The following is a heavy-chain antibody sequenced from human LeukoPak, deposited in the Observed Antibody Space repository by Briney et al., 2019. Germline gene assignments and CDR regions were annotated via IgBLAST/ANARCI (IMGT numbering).Heavy chain of an antibody. CDR1: GGSTSSYY. CDR2: IYYNGST. D-gene: IGHD2-15*01. Sequence: PSETLSLTCTVSGGSTSSYYWSWIRQPPGKGLEWIGYIYYNGSTNYNPSLKSRVTISVDTSKNQFSLKLSSVTAADTAVYYCARENCSGGSCYSDYWGQGTLVTVSS. V-gene: IGHV4-59*01. CDR3: ARENCSGGSCYSDY. J-gene: IGHJ4*02.